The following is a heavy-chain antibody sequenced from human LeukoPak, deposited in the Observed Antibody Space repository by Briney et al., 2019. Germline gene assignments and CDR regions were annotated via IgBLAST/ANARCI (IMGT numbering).Heavy chain of an antibody. D-gene: IGHD3-22*01. CDR2: IYYSGST. CDR3: AGVYDSSGRDAFDI. Sequence: KPSQTLSLTCTDSGGSISSYYWSWIRQPPGKGLEWIGYIYYSGSTNYNPSLKSRVTISVDTSKKQFSLKLSSVTAADTAVYYCAGVYDSSGRDAFDIWGQGTMVTVSS. J-gene: IGHJ3*02. V-gene: IGHV4-59*01. CDR1: GGSISSYY.